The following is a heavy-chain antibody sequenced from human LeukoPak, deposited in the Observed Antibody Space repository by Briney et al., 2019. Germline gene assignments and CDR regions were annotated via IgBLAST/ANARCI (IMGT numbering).Heavy chain of an antibody. D-gene: IGHD1-1*01. CDR2: IYHSGNT. J-gene: IGHJ5*02. CDR1: GYSITSGYY. V-gene: IGHV4-38-2*02. Sequence: SETLSLTCTVSGYSITSGYYWAWIRQPPGKGPEWIGSIYHSGNTYYNPSLKSRVTISVDTSNNQFSLKLTSVTPADTAVYSCARPRVQNNWFDPWGQGTLVTVYS. CDR3: ARPRVQNNWFDP.